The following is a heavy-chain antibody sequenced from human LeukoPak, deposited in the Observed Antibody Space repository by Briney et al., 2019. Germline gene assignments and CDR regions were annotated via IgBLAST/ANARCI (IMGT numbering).Heavy chain of an antibody. CDR3: ESGYETGED. J-gene: IGHJ4*02. Sequence: SGGSLRLSCAASGFTFSSYWMNWVRQASGKGLVWVSHINTDGSSTSYADSVKGRFTISRDNAKNTLYLQMNSLRAEDTAVYYWESGYETGEDGGKGTLAPVSS. D-gene: IGHD7-27*01. CDR1: GFTFSSYW. V-gene: IGHV3-74*01. CDR2: INTDGSST.